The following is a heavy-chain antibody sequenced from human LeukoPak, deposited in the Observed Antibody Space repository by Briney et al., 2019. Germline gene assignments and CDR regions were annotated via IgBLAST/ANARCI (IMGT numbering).Heavy chain of an antibody. V-gene: IGHV1-8*01. Sequence: ASVKVSCTASGYTFTSYDINWVRQATGQGLEWMGWMNPNSGNTGYAQKFQGRVTMTRNTSISTAYMELSSLRSEDTAVYYCARGDFGDYFLDYWGQGTLVTVSS. J-gene: IGHJ4*02. CDR1: GYTFTSYD. CDR3: ARGDFGDYFLDY. D-gene: IGHD4-17*01. CDR2: MNPNSGNT.